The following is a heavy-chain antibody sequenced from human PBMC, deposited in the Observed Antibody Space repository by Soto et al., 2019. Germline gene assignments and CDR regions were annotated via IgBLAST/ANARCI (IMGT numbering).Heavy chain of an antibody. D-gene: IGHD2-21*01. Sequence: EVQLLESGGGLVQPGGSLRLSCAASGFPFRDYAMSWVRQAPGKGLQWVSVIACCGGSTYSADFVTGRFTISRDSSKTTHYLQINNLRAEDTAIYYCATEKFSISTYFHYAIDVWGQGTTVTVSS. CDR1: GFPFRDYA. CDR2: IACCGGST. CDR3: ATEKFSISTYFHYAIDV. V-gene: IGHV3-23*01. J-gene: IGHJ6*02.